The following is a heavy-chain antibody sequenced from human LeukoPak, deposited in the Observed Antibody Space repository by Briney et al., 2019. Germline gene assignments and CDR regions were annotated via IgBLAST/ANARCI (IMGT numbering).Heavy chain of an antibody. J-gene: IGHJ4*02. Sequence: GGSLRLSCAASGFTFSSYSMNWVRQAPGKGLEWVSYISSSSSTIYYADSVKGRFTISRDNAKNSLYLQMNSLRAEDTAVYYCAKGREITFGGVIVPSFKYWGQGTLVTVSS. CDR3: AKGREITFGGVIVPSFKY. CDR2: ISSSSSTI. D-gene: IGHD3-16*02. CDR1: GFTFSSYS. V-gene: IGHV3-48*01.